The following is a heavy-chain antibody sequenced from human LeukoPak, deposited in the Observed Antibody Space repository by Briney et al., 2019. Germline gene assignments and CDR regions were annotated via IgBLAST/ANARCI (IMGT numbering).Heavy chain of an antibody. CDR2: ISYDGSNK. D-gene: IGHD2-15*01. CDR3: ARDRTRYFDY. J-gene: IGHJ4*02. Sequence: GGSLRLSCAASGFTFSSYAMHWVRQAPGKGLEWVAVISYDGSNKYYADSVKGRFTISRDNSKNTLYLQMNSLGAEDTAVYYCARDRTRYFDYWGQGTLVTVSS. CDR1: GFTFSSYA. V-gene: IGHV3-30-3*01.